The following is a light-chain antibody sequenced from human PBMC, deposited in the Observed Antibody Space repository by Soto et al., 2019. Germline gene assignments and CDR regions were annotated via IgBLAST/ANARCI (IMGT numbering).Light chain of an antibody. J-gene: IGKJ1*01. CDR3: QQSYITPPWT. Sequence: DIQMTQSPSSLSASVGDRVTITCRASQTISSYLNWYQQKPGKAPELLIYTASNLQSGVPSRFSGSGSGTDFTLTISSLQPEDFATYFCQQSYITPPWTFGQGPKVDIK. CDR1: QTISSY. CDR2: TAS. V-gene: IGKV1-39*01.